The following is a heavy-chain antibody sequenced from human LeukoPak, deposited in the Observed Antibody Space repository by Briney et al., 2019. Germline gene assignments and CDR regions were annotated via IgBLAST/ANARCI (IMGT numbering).Heavy chain of an antibody. CDR1: GYIFPSYG. D-gene: IGHD3-10*01. Sequence: ASVKVSCKASGYIFPSYGITWVRQAPGQGLEWMGRISAYSGNTKYAQKFQGRVTMTRNTSISTAYMELSSLRSEDTAVYYCARGVTMVRGVIPGWFDPWGQGTLVTVSS. CDR2: ISAYSGNT. V-gene: IGHV1-8*02. CDR3: ARGVTMVRGVIPGWFDP. J-gene: IGHJ5*02.